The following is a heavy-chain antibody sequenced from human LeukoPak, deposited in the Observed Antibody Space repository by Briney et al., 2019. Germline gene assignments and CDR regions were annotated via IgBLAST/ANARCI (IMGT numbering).Heavy chain of an antibody. D-gene: IGHD1-26*01. CDR1: GFTFDDYA. J-gene: IGHJ6*02. V-gene: IGHV3-9*01. CDR3: AKDVGWGGATSGEVYYYYGMDV. Sequence: GRSLRLSCAASGFTFDDYAMHWVRQAPGKGLEWVSGISWNSGSIGYADSVKGRFTISRDNAKNSLYLQMNSLRAEDTALYYCAKDVGWGGATSGEVYYYYGMDVWGQGTTVTVSS. CDR2: ISWNSGSI.